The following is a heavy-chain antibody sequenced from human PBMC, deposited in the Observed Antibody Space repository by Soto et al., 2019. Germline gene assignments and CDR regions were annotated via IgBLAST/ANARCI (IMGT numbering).Heavy chain of an antibody. V-gene: IGHV1-3*01. D-gene: IGHD6-13*01. CDR1: GYTFTSYA. J-gene: IGHJ4*02. Sequence: ASVKVSCKASGYTFTSYAIHWVRQAPGQRLEWMGWINAGNGNTKYSQNYQGRVTITRDTSASTAYMELSSLRSEDTAVYYCARDRVPWYIGSKPEDYWGQGTLVTVSS. CDR3: ARDRVPWYIGSKPEDY. CDR2: INAGNGNT.